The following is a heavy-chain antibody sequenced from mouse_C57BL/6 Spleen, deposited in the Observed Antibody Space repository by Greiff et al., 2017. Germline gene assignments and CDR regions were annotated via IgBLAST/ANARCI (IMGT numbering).Heavy chain of an antibody. Sequence: VKLQESGAELVRPGASVTLSCKASGYTFTDYEMHWVKQTPVHGLEWIGAIDPETGGTAYNQKFKGKAILTADKSSSTAYMELRSLTSEDSAVYYCTRSDYYGSSSFAYWGQGTLVTVSA. CDR1: GYTFTDYE. D-gene: IGHD1-1*01. CDR2: IDPETGGT. CDR3: TRSDYYGSSSFAY. J-gene: IGHJ3*01. V-gene: IGHV1-15*01.